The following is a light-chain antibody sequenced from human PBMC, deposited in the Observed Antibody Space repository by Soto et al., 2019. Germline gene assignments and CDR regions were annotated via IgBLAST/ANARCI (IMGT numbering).Light chain of an antibody. CDR2: AAS. V-gene: IGKV1-39*01. CDR1: QSISSY. J-gene: IGKJ1*01. CDR3: KKYDTAPLT. Sequence: DIQMTQSPSSLSASVGDRVTITCRASQSISSYLNWYQQKPGKAPKLLIYAASTLQSGVQSRFSGSGSGTDFTLTIRSLQPEDVATYYCKKYDTAPLTFGQGTKVDIK.